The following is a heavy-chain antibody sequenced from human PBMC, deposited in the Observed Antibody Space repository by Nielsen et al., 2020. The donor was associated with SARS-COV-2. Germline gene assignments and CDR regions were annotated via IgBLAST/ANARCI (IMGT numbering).Heavy chain of an antibody. Sequence: SETLSLTCTVSGGSISSYYWSWIRQPPGKGLEWVGYIYYSGSTNYNPYLKSRVTISVDTAKNQFSLKLSSVTAADTAVYYCARGAQWLVPLDPWGQGTLVTVSS. CDR2: IYYSGST. CDR1: GGSISSYY. CDR3: ARGAQWLVPLDP. V-gene: IGHV4-59*01. J-gene: IGHJ5*02. D-gene: IGHD6-19*01.